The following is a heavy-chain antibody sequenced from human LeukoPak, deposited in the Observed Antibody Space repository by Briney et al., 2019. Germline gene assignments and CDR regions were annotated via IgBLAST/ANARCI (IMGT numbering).Heavy chain of an antibody. CDR2: IIPIFGTA. V-gene: IGHV1-69*06. CDR1: EGTFSSYA. J-gene: IGHJ6*03. Sequence: GASVKVSCKASEGTFSSYAISWVRQAPGQGLEWMGRIIPIFGTANYAQKFQGRVTITADKSTSTAYMDLSSLRSEDTAVYYCASPVVVAATPGNYYYMDVWGKGTTVTVSS. CDR3: ASPVVVAATPGNYYYMDV. D-gene: IGHD2-15*01.